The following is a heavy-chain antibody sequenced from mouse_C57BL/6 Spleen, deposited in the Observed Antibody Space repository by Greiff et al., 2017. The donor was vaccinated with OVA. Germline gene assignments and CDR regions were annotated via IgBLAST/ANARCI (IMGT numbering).Heavy chain of an antibody. D-gene: IGHD1-1*01. Sequence: VKLQQPGAELVKPGASVKLSCKASGYTFTSYWMHWVKQRPGRGLEWIGRIDPNSGGTKYNEKFKSKATLTVDKPSSTAYMQLSSLTSEDSAVYYCARDYYGSRSWEGVDYWGQGTTLTVSS. CDR1: GYTFTSYW. J-gene: IGHJ2*01. CDR3: ARDYYGSRSWEGVDY. CDR2: IDPNSGGT. V-gene: IGHV1-72*01.